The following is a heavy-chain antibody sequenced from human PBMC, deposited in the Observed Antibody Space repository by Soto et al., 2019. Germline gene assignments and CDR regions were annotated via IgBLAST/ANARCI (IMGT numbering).Heavy chain of an antibody. V-gene: IGHV3-53*01. CDR1: GLTISGKKY. CDR2: LYDVDGS. J-gene: IGHJ3*01. CDR3: ATWHEREHAFDV. Sequence: DVQLVESGRGLIQPGESLRLSCAAFGLTISGKKYVAWVRQAPGKGLAWVSALYDVDGSFYADSVTGRFTTSSDSSKTTVYLQMNDLRPDDTAVYYCATWHEREHAFDVWGQGTTVTISS. D-gene: IGHD1-1*01.